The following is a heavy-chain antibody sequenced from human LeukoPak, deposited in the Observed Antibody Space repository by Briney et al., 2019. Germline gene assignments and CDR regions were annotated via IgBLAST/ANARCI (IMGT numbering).Heavy chain of an antibody. J-gene: IGHJ4*02. D-gene: IGHD6-19*01. CDR2: IHYSGST. V-gene: IGHV4-39*07. CDR1: GGSISSSGHY. Sequence: SETLSLTCTVSGGSISSSGHYWGWIRQPPGKGLEWIVSIHYSGSTYYNPSLKSRVTISVDTSENQFSLKLSSVTAADTAVYYCARDADSSGSRYFDYWGQGTLVTVSS. CDR3: ARDADSSGSRYFDY.